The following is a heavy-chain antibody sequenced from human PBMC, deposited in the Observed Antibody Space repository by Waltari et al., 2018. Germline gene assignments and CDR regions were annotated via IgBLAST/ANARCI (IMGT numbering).Heavy chain of an antibody. J-gene: IGHJ6*03. D-gene: IGHD3-22*01. V-gene: IGHV4-59*01. CDR1: GGSISSYY. CDR3: ARELGQVVGIPPTDYYYMDV. Sequence: QVQLQASGPGLVKPSETLSLTCTVSGGSISSYYWRWIRQPPGKGLEWIGYIYYSGSTNYNPSLKSRVTISVDTSKNQFSLKLSSVTAADTAVYYCARELGQVVGIPPTDYYYMDVWGKGTTVTVSS. CDR2: IYYSGST.